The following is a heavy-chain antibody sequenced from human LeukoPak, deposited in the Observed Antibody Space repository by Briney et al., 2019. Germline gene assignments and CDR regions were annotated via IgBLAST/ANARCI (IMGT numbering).Heavy chain of an antibody. CDR3: ATPGFSYDSSGYYYQPFDY. D-gene: IGHD3-22*01. J-gene: IGHJ4*02. Sequence: ASVKVSCKPSGYTFTSYYMHWVRQAPGQGLEWLGIINPCGGSTSYAQKFQGRVTMTRDTSTSTVYMEVSSLRSEDTAVYYCATPGFSYDSSGYYYQPFDYWGQGTLVTVSS. CDR2: INPCGGST. V-gene: IGHV1-46*01. CDR1: GYTFTSYY.